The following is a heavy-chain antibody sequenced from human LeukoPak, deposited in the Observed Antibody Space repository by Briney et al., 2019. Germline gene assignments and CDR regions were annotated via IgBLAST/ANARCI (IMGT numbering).Heavy chain of an antibody. CDR2: INPNSGGT. V-gene: IGHV1-2*02. Sequence: GASVKVSCKPSGYTFTGYYMHWVRQAPGQGLEWMGWINPNSGGTNYAQKFQGRVTMTRDTSISTGYMELSRLRSDDTAVYYCARVAMWPDAFDIWGQGTMVTVSS. J-gene: IGHJ3*02. CDR1: GYTFTGYY. D-gene: IGHD2-21*01. CDR3: ARVAMWPDAFDI.